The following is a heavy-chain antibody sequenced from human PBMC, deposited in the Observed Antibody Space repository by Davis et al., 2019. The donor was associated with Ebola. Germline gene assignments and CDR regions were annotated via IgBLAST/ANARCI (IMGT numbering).Heavy chain of an antibody. V-gene: IGHV3-30*04. J-gene: IGHJ6*02. CDR2: ISYDGNNQ. D-gene: IGHD1-26*01. CDR1: GITFTNYA. Sequence: GGSLRLSCAASGITFTNYALHWVRQAPGKGLQWLAVISYDGNNQYYADSVRGRFTVSRDNSKNSLYLQMNSLRAEDTAVYYCARVREYGMDVWGQGTTVTVSS. CDR3: ARVREYGMDV.